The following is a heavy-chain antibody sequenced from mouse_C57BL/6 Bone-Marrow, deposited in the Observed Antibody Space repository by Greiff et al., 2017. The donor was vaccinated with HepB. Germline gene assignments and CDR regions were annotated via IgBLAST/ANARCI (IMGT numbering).Heavy chain of an antibody. D-gene: IGHD2-4*01. Sequence: VQLQQSGAELARPGASVKLSCKASGYTFTSYGISWVKQRTGQGLEWIGEIYPRSGNTYYNEKFKGKATLTADKSSSTAYMALRSLTSEVSAVYFCARKRLRQYFDYWGQGTTLTVSS. CDR1: GYTFTSYG. CDR2: IYPRSGNT. V-gene: IGHV1-81*01. CDR3: ARKRLRQYFDY. J-gene: IGHJ2*01.